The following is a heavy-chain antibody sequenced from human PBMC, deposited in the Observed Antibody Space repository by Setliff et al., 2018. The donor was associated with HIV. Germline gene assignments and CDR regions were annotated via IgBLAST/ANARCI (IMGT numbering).Heavy chain of an antibody. V-gene: IGHV5-51*01. J-gene: IGHJ3*02. CDR2: IYAGDSDT. CDR1: GYRFTNYW. D-gene: IGHD3-10*01. Sequence: PGESLKISCKGSGYRFTNYWIGWVRQMPGKGLEWMGIIYAGDSDTRYSPSFQGQVTISADKSITTAYLQWSSLRASDSGMYYCARLAGPSGSLLGPFHIWGQGTMVTVSS. CDR3: ARLAGPSGSLLGPFHI.